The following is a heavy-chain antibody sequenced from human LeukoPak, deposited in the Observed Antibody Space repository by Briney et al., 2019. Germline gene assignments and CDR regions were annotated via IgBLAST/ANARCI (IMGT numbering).Heavy chain of an antibody. CDR3: ARDLSGNWNYGVDY. Sequence: GGSLRLSCAASGFTFSSYAMHWVRQAPGKGLKWVAVISYDGSNKYYADSVKGRFTISRDNSKNTLYLQMNSLRAEDTAVYYCARDLSGNWNYGVDYWGQGTLVTVSS. D-gene: IGHD1-7*01. V-gene: IGHV3-30*04. CDR2: ISYDGSNK. J-gene: IGHJ4*02. CDR1: GFTFSSYA.